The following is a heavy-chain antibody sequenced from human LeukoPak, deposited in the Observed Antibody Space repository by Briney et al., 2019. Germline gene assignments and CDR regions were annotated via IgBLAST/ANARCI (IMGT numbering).Heavy chain of an antibody. J-gene: IGHJ6*02. D-gene: IGHD1-7*01. V-gene: IGHV3-53*05. Sequence: GGSLRLSCAASGFTVSSNYMSWVRQAPGKGLEWVSVIYSGGSTYYADSVKGRFTISRDNSKNTLYLQMNSLRPEDTAVYYCARDSITGTSYYYYGMDVWGQGTTVTVSS. CDR1: GFTVSSNY. CDR3: ARDSITGTSYYYYGMDV. CDR2: IYSGGST.